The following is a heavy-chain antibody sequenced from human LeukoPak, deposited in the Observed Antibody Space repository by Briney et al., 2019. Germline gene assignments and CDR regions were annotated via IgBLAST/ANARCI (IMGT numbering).Heavy chain of an antibody. CDR1: GFTFNSYA. CDR3: ARGLRNTDTFDI. CDR2: IWYDGSNK. V-gene: IGHV3-33*08. Sequence: PGRSLRLSCAASGFTFNSYAMHWVRQAPGKGLEWVAVIWYDGSNKYYADSVKGRFTISRDNSKNTVYLQMNSLRAEDTAVYYCARGLRNTDTFDIWGQGTMVTVSS. J-gene: IGHJ3*02.